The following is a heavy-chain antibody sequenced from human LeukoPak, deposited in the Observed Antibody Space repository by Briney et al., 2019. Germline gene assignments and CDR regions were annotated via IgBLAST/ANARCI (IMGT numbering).Heavy chain of an antibody. V-gene: IGHV4-59*08. J-gene: IGHJ4*01. Sequence: PSETLSLTCTVSGGSISSYYWSWIRQPPGKGLEWIGYIYYSGSTNYNPSLKNRVTISVGASNNQFSLKLTSVTAADTAVYYCASGDYGAGSPVMRYWGHGTLVIVSS. D-gene: IGHD3-10*01. CDR2: IYYSGST. CDR3: ASGDYGAGSPVMRY. CDR1: GGSISSYY.